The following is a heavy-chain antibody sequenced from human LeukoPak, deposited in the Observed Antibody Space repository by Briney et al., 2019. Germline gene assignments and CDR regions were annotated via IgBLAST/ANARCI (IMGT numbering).Heavy chain of an antibody. CDR1: GYSISSGYY. CDR3: ARAAPARGSYYATCFDY. J-gene: IGHJ4*02. V-gene: IGHV4-38-2*01. D-gene: IGHD1-26*01. CDR2: IYHSGST. Sequence: KISETLSLTCAVSGYSISSGYYWGWIRPPPGKGLEWIGSIYHSGSTYYNPSLKSRVTISVDTSKNQFSLKLSSVTAADTAVYYCARAAPARGSYYATCFDYWGQGTLVTVSS.